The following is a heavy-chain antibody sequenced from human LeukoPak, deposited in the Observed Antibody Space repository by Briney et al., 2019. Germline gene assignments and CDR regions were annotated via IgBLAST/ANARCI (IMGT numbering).Heavy chain of an antibody. CDR1: GGSISSYY. CDR2: IYYSGST. D-gene: IGHD3-22*01. CDR3: ASTHSSGYYSPYYYYYMDV. V-gene: IGHV4-59*01. Sequence: SETLSLTCTVSGGSISSYYWSWIRQPPGRGLEWIGYIYYSGSTNYNPSLKSRVTISVDTSKNQFSLKLSSVTAADTAVYYCASTHSSGYYSPYYYYYMDVWGKGTTVTVSS. J-gene: IGHJ6*03.